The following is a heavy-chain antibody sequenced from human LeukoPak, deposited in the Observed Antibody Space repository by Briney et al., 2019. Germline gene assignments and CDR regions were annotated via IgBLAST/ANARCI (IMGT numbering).Heavy chain of an antibody. J-gene: IGHJ5*02. CDR1: GYTFSTYY. V-gene: IGHV1-69*05. CDR2: IIPIFGTA. D-gene: IGHD2-2*01. Sequence: ASVKVSCKASGYTFSTYYMHWVRQAPGQGLEWMGGIIPIFGTANYAQKFQGRVTITTDESTSTAYMELRSLRSDDTAVYYCARTRPIVVVPAATLGRYWFDPWGQGTLVTVSP. CDR3: ARTRPIVVVPAATLGRYWFDP.